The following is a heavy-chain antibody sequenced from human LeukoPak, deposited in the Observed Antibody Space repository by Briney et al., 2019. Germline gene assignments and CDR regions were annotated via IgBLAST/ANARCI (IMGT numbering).Heavy chain of an antibody. J-gene: IGHJ6*04. V-gene: IGHV4-39*07. CDR2: IFYSGTT. CDR3: ARDGTTVSPAV. D-gene: IGHD4-17*01. CDR1: GGSISSSSYY. Sequence: SETLSLTCTVSGGSISSSSYYWGWIRQPPGKGLEWIGTIFYSGTTYYNPSLKSRVTISVDTSKNQLSLKLSSVTAADTAVYYCARDGTTVSPAVWGKGTTVTVSS.